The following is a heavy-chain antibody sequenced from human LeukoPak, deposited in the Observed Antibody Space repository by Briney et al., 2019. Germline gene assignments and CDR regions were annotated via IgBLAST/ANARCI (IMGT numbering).Heavy chain of an antibody. J-gene: IGHJ6*03. Sequence: SETLSLTCAVSGGSFSSSNWWSWVRQPPGKGLEWIGEIYHSGSTNYNPSLKSRVTISVDKSKNQFSLKLSSVTAADTAVYYCARDPGYDILTGYYGAYYYYMDVWGKGTAVTISS. D-gene: IGHD3-9*01. V-gene: IGHV4-4*02. CDR3: ARDPGYDILTGYYGAYYYYMDV. CDR2: IYHSGST. CDR1: GGSFSSSNW.